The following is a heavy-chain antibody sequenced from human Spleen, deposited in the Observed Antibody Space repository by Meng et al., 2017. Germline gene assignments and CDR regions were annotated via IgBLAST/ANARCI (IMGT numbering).Heavy chain of an antibody. CDR3: ARELVRTTASWAFNV. D-gene: IGHD1-26*01. CDR1: GFTFSSYA. V-gene: IGHV3-30*04. J-gene: IGHJ3*01. Sequence: GESLKISCAASGFTFSSYAMHWVRQAPGKGLEWVAVISYDGSNKYYADSVKGRFTISRDNSKNTLYLQMNSLRAEDTAVYYCARELVRTTASWAFNVWGQGTMVTVSS. CDR2: ISYDGSNK.